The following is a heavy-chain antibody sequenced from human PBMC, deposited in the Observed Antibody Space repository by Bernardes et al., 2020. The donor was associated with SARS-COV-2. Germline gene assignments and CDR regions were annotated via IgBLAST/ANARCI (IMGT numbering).Heavy chain of an antibody. CDR3: ARDARSSTYHYYYYGMDV. CDR2: IKQDGSEK. V-gene: IGHV3-7*01. Sequence: GGSLRLSCAASGFTFSSYCMSWVRQAPGKGLEWVANIKQDGSEKYYVDSVKGRFTISRDNAKNSLYLQMNSLRAEDTAVYYCARDARSSTYHYYYYGMDVWGQGTTVTVSS. J-gene: IGHJ6*02. CDR1: GFTFSSYC. D-gene: IGHD3-10*01.